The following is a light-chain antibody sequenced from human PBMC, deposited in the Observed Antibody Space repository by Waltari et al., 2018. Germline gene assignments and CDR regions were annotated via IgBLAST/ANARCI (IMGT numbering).Light chain of an antibody. J-gene: IGKJ1*01. V-gene: IGKV1-5*03. CDR3: QQYDSYST. Sequence: DIQMTQSPSTLSASVGDRVTITCRASKGIKSCLAWYQQKPGKAPKLLIYKAFSLESGVPSRFSGSGSGTEFTLTINSLQPDDFATYYCQQYDSYSTFGQGTKVEIK. CDR2: KAF. CDR1: KGIKSC.